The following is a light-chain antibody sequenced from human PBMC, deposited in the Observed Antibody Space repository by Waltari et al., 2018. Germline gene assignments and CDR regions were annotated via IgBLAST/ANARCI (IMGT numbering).Light chain of an antibody. V-gene: IGLV2-14*03. CDR2: DVS. J-gene: IGLJ1*01. Sequence: YQQHPGKTPKLICYDVSSRPSGVSNRFFGSKSGNTASLTISGLQAEDEAVYFCSSYSTSITPYVFGTGTKVTVL. CDR3: SSYSTSITPYV.